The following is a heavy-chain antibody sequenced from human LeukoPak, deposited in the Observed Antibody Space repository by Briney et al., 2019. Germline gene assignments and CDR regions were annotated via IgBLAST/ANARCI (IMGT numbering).Heavy chain of an antibody. CDR3: VRSPTYYNMDV. Sequence: GGSLILSCAASGFTFSNYVIHWVRQAPGKGLEWLAVISYDGTNKYYADFVKGRFTISRDHSQSTVDLQMNTLGGADTAVYYCVRSPTYYNMDVWGKGTTVTVSS. V-gene: IGHV3-30*03. J-gene: IGHJ6*03. CDR2: ISYDGTNK. CDR1: GFTFSNYV.